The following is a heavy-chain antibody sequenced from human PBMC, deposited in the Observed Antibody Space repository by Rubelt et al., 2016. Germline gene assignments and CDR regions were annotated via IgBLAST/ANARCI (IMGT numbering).Heavy chain of an antibody. CDR2: IRYDGSNK. Sequence: QVQLVESGGGVVQPGGSLRLSCAASGFTFSSYGMHWVRQAPGKGLEWVAFIRYDGSNKYYADSVKGRFTISRDNSKNTLYLQMNSLRAEDTAVYYCASMYSSSDYWGQGTLVTVSS. CDR1: GFTFSSYG. V-gene: IGHV3-30*02. J-gene: IGHJ4*02. CDR3: ASMYSSSDY. D-gene: IGHD6-6*01.